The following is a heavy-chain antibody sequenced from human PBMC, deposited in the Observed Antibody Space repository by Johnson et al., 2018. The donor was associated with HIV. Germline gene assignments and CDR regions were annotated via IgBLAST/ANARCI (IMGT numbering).Heavy chain of an antibody. CDR3: VTRGFYCAGGV. V-gene: IGHV3-23*04. CDR2: ISGSGTTT. J-gene: IGHJ3*01. Sequence: EQLVESGGGLVQPGGSLRLSCAASGFPFSKYAMSWVRQAPGKGLEWVSGISGSGTTTYYGDSVKGRFTISRDNAKKSLYLRMNSLRAEDTALYYRVTRGFYCAGGVWGQGTMVTVSS. D-gene: IGHD2-8*02. CDR1: GFPFSKYA.